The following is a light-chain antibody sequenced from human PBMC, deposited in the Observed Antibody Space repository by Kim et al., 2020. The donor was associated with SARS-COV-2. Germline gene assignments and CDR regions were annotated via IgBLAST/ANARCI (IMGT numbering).Light chain of an antibody. CDR3: HQSSSLPRT. V-gene: IGKV6-21*01. CDR2: YAS. CDR1: QNIGSS. Sequence: VDPKEKVPIPCRASQNIGSSLHWYQQKPDQSPELLIKYASQSFSGVPSRFSGSGSGTDFTLTINSLEAEDAATYYCHQSSSLPRTFGQGTKVDIK. J-gene: IGKJ1*01.